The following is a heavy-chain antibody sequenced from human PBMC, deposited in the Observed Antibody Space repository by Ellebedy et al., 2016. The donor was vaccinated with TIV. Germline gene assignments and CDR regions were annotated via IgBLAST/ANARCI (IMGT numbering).Heavy chain of an antibody. Sequence: GESLKISCAASEFTVSSNYMSWVRQAPGKGLEWVSVIYSGGTTHYADSVKGRFTISRDNSKNTLYLQMNSLRAEDTALYYCAKLDGNGYGRDYFDSWGQGTLVSVSS. CDR3: AKLDGNGYGRDYFDS. CDR2: IYSGGTT. J-gene: IGHJ4*02. D-gene: IGHD3-22*01. CDR1: EFTVSSNY. V-gene: IGHV3-53*01.